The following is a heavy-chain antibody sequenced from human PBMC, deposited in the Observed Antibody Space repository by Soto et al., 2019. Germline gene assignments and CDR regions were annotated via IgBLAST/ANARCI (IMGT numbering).Heavy chain of an antibody. V-gene: IGHV1-18*01. CDR3: AMVDVYVTPSPQDV. J-gene: IGHJ6*02. CDR2: INAYNGNT. Sequence: QVKLVQSGAEVKNPGASVKVSCKASGYRFTSYGIGWVRQAPGQGLEWMGWINAYNGNTNYAKKLQGRVTLTTDTSTSTAYMEPRSLRSNDTAVYYCAMVDVYVTPSPQDVWGQGTTVTVSS. D-gene: IGHD3-16*01. CDR1: GYRFTSYG.